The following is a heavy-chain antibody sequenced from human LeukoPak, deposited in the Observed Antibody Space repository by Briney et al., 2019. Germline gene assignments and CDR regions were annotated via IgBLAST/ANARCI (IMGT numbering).Heavy chain of an antibody. CDR3: ARDIAYNMDV. CDR2: INPYDGKI. J-gene: IGHJ6*03. D-gene: IGHD2-2*02. V-gene: IGHV1-18*01. Sequence: ASVKVSCKTSGYIFRSYGISRVRQAPGQGLEWLGWINPYDGKINYGQNFQGRVTVTADTSTSTGYMELRSLRSDDTAVYYCARDIAYNMDVWGKGTTVTVSS. CDR1: GYIFRSYG.